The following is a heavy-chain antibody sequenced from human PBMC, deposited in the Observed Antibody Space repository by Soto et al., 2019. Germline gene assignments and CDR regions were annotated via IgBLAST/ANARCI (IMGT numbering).Heavy chain of an antibody. D-gene: IGHD3-10*01. CDR2: INHSGST. CDR3: ARSHYYGSGSYHIKPINWFDP. V-gene: IGHV4-34*01. J-gene: IGHJ5*02. Sequence: PSETLSLTCAVYGGSFSGYYWSWIRQPPGKGLECIGEINHSGSTNYNPSLKSRVTISVDTSKNQFSLKLSSVTAADTAVYYCARSHYYGSGSYHIKPINWFDPWGQGTLVTVSS. CDR1: GGSFSGYY.